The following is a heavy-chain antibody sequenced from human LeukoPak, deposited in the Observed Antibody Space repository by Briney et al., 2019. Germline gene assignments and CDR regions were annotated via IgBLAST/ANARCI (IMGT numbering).Heavy chain of an antibody. CDR1: GGSISSGSYY. CDR2: IYTSGST. J-gene: IGHJ4*02. D-gene: IGHD3-10*01. V-gene: IGHV4-61*02. Sequence: PSQTLSLTCTVSGGSISSGSYYWSWIRQPAGKGLEWIGRIYTSGSTNYNPSLKSRVTISVDTSRNQFSLKLSSVTAADTAVYYCARGLWFGDENPPYFDYWGQGILVTVSS. CDR3: ARGLWFGDENPPYFDY.